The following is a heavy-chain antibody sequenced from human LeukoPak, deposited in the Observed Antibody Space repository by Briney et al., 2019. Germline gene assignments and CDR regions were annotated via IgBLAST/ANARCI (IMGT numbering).Heavy chain of an antibody. Sequence: GESLKISCKGSGYSFTSYWIAWVRQMPGKGLEWMGIIYPGDSATRYSPSFQGQVTISADKSISTAYLQWSSLKASGTAMYYCARSQYYYGSGSLYYYYGMDAWGQGTTVTVSS. J-gene: IGHJ6*02. D-gene: IGHD3-10*01. CDR3: ARSQYYYGSGSLYYYYGMDA. CDR2: IYPGDSAT. V-gene: IGHV5-51*01. CDR1: GYSFTSYW.